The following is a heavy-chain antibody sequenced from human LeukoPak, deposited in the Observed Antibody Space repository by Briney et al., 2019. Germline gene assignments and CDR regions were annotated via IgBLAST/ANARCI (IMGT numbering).Heavy chain of an antibody. CDR1: GFTFSSCA. CDR2: ISGSGGST. CDR3: AKGNIVVVTVWGAYYFDY. D-gene: IGHD2-21*02. J-gene: IGHJ4*02. Sequence: GGSLRLSCAASGFTFSSCAMSWVRQAPGKGLEWVSAISGSGGSTYYADSVKGRFTISRDNSKNTLYLQINSLRAEDTAVYYCAKGNIVVVTVWGAYYFDYWGQGTLVTVSS. V-gene: IGHV3-23*01.